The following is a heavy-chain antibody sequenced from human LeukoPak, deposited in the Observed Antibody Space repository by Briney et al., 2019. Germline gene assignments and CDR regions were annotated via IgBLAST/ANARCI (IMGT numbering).Heavy chain of an antibody. J-gene: IGHJ5*02. D-gene: IGHD3-22*01. CDR3: ARHRTTYYYDSSGSNWFDP. V-gene: IGHV5-51*01. Sequence: GESLKISCKGSGCSFTSYWIGWVRQMPGKGLEWMGIIYPGDSDTRYSPSFQGQVTISADKSISTAYLQWSSLKASDTAMYYCARHRTTYYYDSSGSNWFDPWGQGTLVTVSS. CDR1: GCSFTSYW. CDR2: IYPGDSDT.